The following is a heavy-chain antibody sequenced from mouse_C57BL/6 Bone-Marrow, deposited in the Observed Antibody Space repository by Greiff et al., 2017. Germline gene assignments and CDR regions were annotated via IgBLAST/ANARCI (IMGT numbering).Heavy chain of an antibody. J-gene: IGHJ2*01. CDR3: AREGDGYCANFDY. CDR1: GYSFTGYY. CDR2: IYPYNGVS. Sequence: VQLQQSGPELVKPGASVKISCKASGYSFTGYYMHWVKQSHGNILDWIGYIYPYNGVSSYNQKFKGKDTLTVDKSSSTAYMELRSLISEDSAVYYCAREGDGYCANFDYWGQGTTLTVSS. V-gene: IGHV1-31*01. D-gene: IGHD2-3*01.